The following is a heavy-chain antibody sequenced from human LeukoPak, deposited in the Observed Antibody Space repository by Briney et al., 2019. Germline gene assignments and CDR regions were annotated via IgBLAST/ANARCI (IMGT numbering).Heavy chain of an antibody. D-gene: IGHD6-6*01. CDR2: INHSGSN. CDR1: GGSFSGYY. J-gene: IGHJ6*03. V-gene: IGHV4-34*01. CDR3: ARAGAARPLYYYYYYMDV. Sequence: SETLSLTCAVYGGSFSGYYWSWIRQPPGKGLEWIGEINHSGSNNYNPSLKSRVTISVDTSKNQFSLKLSSVTAADTAVYYCARAGAARPLYYYYYYMDVWGKGTTVTVSS.